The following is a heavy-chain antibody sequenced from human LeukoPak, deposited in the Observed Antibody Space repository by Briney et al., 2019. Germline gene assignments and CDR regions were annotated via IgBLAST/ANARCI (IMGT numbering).Heavy chain of an antibody. CDR2: INHSGST. CDR3: ARAPLAIVPAAHFDY. D-gene: IGHD2-2*01. V-gene: IGHV4-34*01. CDR1: GGSFSGYY. J-gene: IGHJ4*02. Sequence: PSETLSLTCAVYGGSFSGYYWSWIRQPPGKGLEWIGEINHSGSTNYNPSLTSRVTISVDTSKNQFSLKLSSVTAADTAVYYCARAPLAIVPAAHFDYWGQGTLVTVSS.